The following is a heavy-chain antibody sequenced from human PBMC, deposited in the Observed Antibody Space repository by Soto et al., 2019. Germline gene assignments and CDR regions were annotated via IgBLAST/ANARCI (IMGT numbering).Heavy chain of an antibody. V-gene: IGHV4-61*01. J-gene: IGHJ6*02. CDR3: ARGVVRGVLYYYYGMDV. CDR2: IYYSGST. D-gene: IGHD3-10*01. CDR1: GCSVSSGSYY. Sequence: XETLSLTCPVAGCSVSSGSYYWSWIRQPPGKGLEWIGYIYYSGSTNYNPSLKSRVTISVDTSKNQFSLKLSSVTAADTAVYYCARGVVRGVLYYYYGMDVWGQGTTVTVSS.